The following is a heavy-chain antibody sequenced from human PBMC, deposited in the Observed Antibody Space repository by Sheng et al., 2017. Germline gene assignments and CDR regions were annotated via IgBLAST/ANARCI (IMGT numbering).Heavy chain of an antibody. Sequence: QVQLQESGPGLVKPSETLSLTCTVSGYSISSGYYWGWIRQPPGKGLEWIGNIYHSGSTYYNPSLKSRLTISVDTSKNQFSLKLTSVTAADTALYYCARATTAYYIDYWGHGTLVTVSS. D-gene: IGHD3-9*01. J-gene: IGHJ4*01. V-gene: IGHV4-38-2*02. CDR3: ARATTAYYIDY. CDR1: GYSISSGYY. CDR2: IYHSGST.